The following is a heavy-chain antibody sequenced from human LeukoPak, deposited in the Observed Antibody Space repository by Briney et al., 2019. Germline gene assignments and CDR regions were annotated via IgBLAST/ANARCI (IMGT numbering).Heavy chain of an antibody. CDR3: ARSGYPIYYFDY. CDR2: IYYSGST. J-gene: IGHJ4*02. D-gene: IGHD3-22*01. V-gene: IGHV4-59*01. Sequence: SETLSLTCTVSGGSISSYYWSWIRQPPGKGLEWIGYIYYSGSTNYNPSLKSRVTISVDTSKNQFSLKLSSVTAADTAVYYCARSGYPIYYFDYWGQGTLVTVSS. CDR1: GGSISSYY.